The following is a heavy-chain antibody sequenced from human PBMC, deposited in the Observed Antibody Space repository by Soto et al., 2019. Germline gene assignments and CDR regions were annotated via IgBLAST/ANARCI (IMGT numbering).Heavy chain of an antibody. V-gene: IGHV3-21*01. J-gene: IGHJ3*02. CDR2: ISSSSSYI. D-gene: IGHD5-18*01. CDR1: GFTFSSYS. CDR3: ARGRQLWADAFDI. Sequence: LRLSCAASGFTFSSYSMNWVRQAPGKGLEWVSSISSSSSYIYYADSVKGRFTISRDNAKNSLYLQMNSLRAEDTAVYYCARGRQLWADAFDIWGQGTMVTVSS.